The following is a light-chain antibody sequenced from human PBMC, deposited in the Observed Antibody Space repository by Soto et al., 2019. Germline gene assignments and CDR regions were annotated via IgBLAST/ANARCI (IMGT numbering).Light chain of an antibody. CDR1: SSDVGGYNY. CDR3: CSYGGSLYV. CDR2: DVT. Sequence: QSPLTQPRSVSGSPGQSVTISCTGTSSDVGGYNYVSWYQQHPGKVPKLIICDVTERPSGVPDRFSGSKSGNTASLTISGLQAEDEADYYCCSYGGSLYVFGTGTKLTVL. J-gene: IGLJ1*01. V-gene: IGLV2-11*01.